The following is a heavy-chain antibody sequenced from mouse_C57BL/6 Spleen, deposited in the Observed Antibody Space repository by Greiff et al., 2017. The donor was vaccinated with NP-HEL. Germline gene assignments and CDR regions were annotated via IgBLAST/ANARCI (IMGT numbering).Heavy chain of an antibody. V-gene: IGHV1-15*01. D-gene: IGHD5-1*01. J-gene: IGHJ4*01. Sequence: VKLMESGAELVRPGASVTLSCKASGYTFTDYEMHWVKQTPVHGLEWIGAIDPETGGTAYNQKFKGKAILTADKSSSTAYMELRSLTSEDSAVYYCTRHRTRLDYWGQGTSVTVSS. CDR3: TRHRTRLDY. CDR2: IDPETGGT. CDR1: GYTFTDYE.